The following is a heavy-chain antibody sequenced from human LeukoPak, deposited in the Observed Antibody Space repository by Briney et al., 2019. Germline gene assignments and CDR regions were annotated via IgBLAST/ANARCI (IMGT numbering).Heavy chain of an antibody. D-gene: IGHD4/OR15-4a*01. V-gene: IGHV4-34*01. CDR3: ARADGAQTFPFDY. J-gene: IGHJ4*02. Sequence: SETLSLTCAVYGGSFSGYYWSWIRQPPGKGLEWIGEINPGGNTNYNPSLKSRVTISVDTSKNQFSLKLTSVTAADTAVYYCARADGAQTFPFDYSSLGTLVTV. CDR1: GGSFSGYY. CDR2: INPGGNT.